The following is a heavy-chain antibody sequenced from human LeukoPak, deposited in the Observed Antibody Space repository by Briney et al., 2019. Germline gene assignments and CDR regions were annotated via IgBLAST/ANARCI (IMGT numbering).Heavy chain of an antibody. CDR1: GFTVSDNS. J-gene: IGHJ4*02. Sequence: GSLRLSCTVSGFTVSDNSMSWVRQAPGKGLEWVSFIYYDDRTHYSDSVKGRFTISRDNSKNTLYLQMNSLRAEDTAVYYCARHRSQAPPGYVRKNYRKWNYFDYWGQGTLVTVSS. CDR2: IYYDDRT. D-gene: IGHD3-10*02. V-gene: IGHV3-53*05. CDR3: ARHRSQAPPGYVRKNYRKWNYFDY.